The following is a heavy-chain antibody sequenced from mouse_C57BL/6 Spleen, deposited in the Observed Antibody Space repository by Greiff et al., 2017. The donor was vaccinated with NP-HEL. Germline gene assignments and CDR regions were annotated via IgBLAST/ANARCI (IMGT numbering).Heavy chain of an antibody. V-gene: IGHV14-3*01. Sequence: VQLKESVAELVRPGASVKLSCTASGFNIKNTYMHWVKQRPEQGLEWIGRIDPANGNTKYAPKFQGKATITADTSSNTAYLQLSSLTSEDTAIYYCARVIYYDYDDAMDYWGQGTSVTVSS. CDR3: ARVIYYDYDDAMDY. CDR1: GFNIKNTY. D-gene: IGHD2-4*01. J-gene: IGHJ4*01. CDR2: IDPANGNT.